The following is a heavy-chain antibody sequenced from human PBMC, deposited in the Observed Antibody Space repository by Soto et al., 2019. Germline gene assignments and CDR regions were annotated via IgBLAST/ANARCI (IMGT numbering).Heavy chain of an antibody. Sequence: GGSLRLSCAASGFTFSSYAMSWVRQAPGKGLEWVSAISGSGGSTYYADSVKGRFTISRDNSKNTLYLQMNSLRAEDTAVYYCASDIVVVPAAAKFIAAAGTSNYWGQGTLVTVSS. V-gene: IGHV3-23*01. D-gene: IGHD2-2*01. CDR2: ISGSGGST. J-gene: IGHJ4*02. CDR3: ASDIVVVPAAAKFIAAAGTSNY. CDR1: GFTFSSYA.